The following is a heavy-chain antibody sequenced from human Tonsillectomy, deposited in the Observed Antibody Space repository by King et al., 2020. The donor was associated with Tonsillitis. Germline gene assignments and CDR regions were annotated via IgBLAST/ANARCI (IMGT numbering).Heavy chain of an antibody. Sequence: VQLVESGGGLVQPGGSLRLSCAASEVIFSTYWMTWVRQGPGMGLQCVADISPDGSEKYYLDSVKGRFSVSRDNAKNLLYLQMSDLRAEDTAVYYCTADLNWRTRDYWGQGALVTVSS. J-gene: IGHJ4*02. CDR3: TADLNWRTRDY. CDR1: EVIFSTYW. CDR2: ISPDGSEK. V-gene: IGHV3-7*01. D-gene: IGHD1-14*01.